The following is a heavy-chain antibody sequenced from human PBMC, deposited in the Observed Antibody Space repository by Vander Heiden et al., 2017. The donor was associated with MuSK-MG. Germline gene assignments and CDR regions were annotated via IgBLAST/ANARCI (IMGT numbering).Heavy chain of an antibody. V-gene: IGHV4-61*02. CDR2: IYTSGST. Sequence: QVQLQESGPGLVKPSQTLSLTCTVSGGSISSGSYYWSWIRQPAGKGLEWIGRIYTSGSTNYNPSLKSRVTISVDTSKNQFSMKMRSVTAADTAVYYCAREAQHYYFDYWGQGTLVTVYS. D-gene: IGHD1-1*01. CDR3: AREAQHYYFDY. CDR1: GGSISSGSYY. J-gene: IGHJ4*02.